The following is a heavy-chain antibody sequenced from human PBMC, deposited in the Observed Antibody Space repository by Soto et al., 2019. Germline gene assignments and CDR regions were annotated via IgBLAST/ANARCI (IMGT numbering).Heavy chain of an antibody. CDR1: GYTFTSYA. CDR2: INAGNGNT. D-gene: IGHD5-12*01. J-gene: IGHJ5*02. Sequence: GGSVKVSCKASGYTFTSYAMHWVRQAPGQRLEWMGWINAGNGNTKYSQKFQGRVTITRDTSASTAYMELSSLRSEDTAVYYCAIQAYSGYDGWFDPWGQGTLVTVSS. V-gene: IGHV1-3*01. CDR3: AIQAYSGYDGWFDP.